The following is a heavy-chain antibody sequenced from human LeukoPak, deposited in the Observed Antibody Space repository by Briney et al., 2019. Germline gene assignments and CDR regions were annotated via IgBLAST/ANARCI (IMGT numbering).Heavy chain of an antibody. CDR2: INAYNGNT. CDR1: GYTFTSYG. Sequence: ASVKVSCKASGYTFTSYGISWVRQAPGQGLEWMGWINAYNGNTNYAQKLQGRVTMTTDTSTSTAYMELRSLRSDDTAVYYCARSITIFGVVTLDYWAQGTLVTVSS. J-gene: IGHJ4*02. V-gene: IGHV1-18*01. D-gene: IGHD3-3*01. CDR3: ARSITIFGVVTLDY.